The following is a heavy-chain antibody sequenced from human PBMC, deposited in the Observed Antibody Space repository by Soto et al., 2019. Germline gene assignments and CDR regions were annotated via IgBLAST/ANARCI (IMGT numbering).Heavy chain of an antibody. J-gene: IGHJ5*02. CDR2: IYCSGST. CDR1: RGSISRCYYY. CDR3: ASGGYSDILTGHRDLNCLDP. Sequence: PSETLSLTCTVSRGSISRCYYYWSWIRHPPGKGLEWSGYIYCSGSTYYNPSRKSRVTISLDTSKNQFSLKLSSVTAADTAVYYCASGGYSDILTGHRDLNCLDPWGQGTLVTVSS. V-gene: IGHV4-30-4*01. D-gene: IGHD3-9*01.